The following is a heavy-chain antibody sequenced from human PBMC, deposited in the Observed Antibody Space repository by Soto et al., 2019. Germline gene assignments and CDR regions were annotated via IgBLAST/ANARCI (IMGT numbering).Heavy chain of an antibody. CDR2: INPSDGST. CDR1: GYTFTTYC. D-gene: IGHD4-17*01. V-gene: IGHV1-46*01. Sequence: GASVKVSCKPPGYTFTTYCMHWVRQAPGQGLEWMGVINPSDGSTYSAQKFQGRVTMTSDTSTSTVYLELSSLRAEYSAMYYCVRDRFGYGDSGDWGQGTLVTVSS. CDR3: VRDRFGYGDSGD. J-gene: IGHJ4*02.